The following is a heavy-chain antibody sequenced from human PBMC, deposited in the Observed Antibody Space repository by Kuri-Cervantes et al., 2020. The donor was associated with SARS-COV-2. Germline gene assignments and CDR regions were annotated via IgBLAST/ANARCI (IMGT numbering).Heavy chain of an antibody. CDR3: ASGGPILFNWFDP. CDR2: FDPEDGET. J-gene: IGHJ5*02. D-gene: IGHD2-15*01. V-gene: IGHV1-24*01. CDR1: GYTLTELS. Sequence: ASVKVSCKVSGYTLTELSMHWVRQAPGKGLEWMGGFDPEDGETIYAQKFQGRVTITTDESTSTAYMELSSLRSEDTAVYYCASGGPILFNWFDPWGQGTLVTVSS.